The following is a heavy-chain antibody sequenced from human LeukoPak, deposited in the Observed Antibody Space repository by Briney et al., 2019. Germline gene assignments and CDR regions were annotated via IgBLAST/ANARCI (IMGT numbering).Heavy chain of an antibody. J-gene: IGHJ4*02. D-gene: IGHD6-13*01. CDR1: GFTFSSYA. Sequence: PGGSLRLSCAASGFTFSSYAMHWVRQAPGKGLEWVAVISYDGSNKYYADSVKGRFTISRDNAKNTLYLQMNSLRAEDTAVYYCARGGAAAGSGDYWGLGTLVTVSS. CDR3: ARGGAAAGSGDY. V-gene: IGHV3-30-3*01. CDR2: ISYDGSNK.